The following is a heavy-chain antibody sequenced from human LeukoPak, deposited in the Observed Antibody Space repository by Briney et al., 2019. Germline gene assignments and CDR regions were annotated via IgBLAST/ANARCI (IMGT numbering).Heavy chain of an antibody. J-gene: IGHJ6*03. CDR1: GYSFTSYW. V-gene: IGHV5-51*01. Sequence: GESLKISCKGSGYSFTSYWIGWVRQMPGKGLEWMGIIYPGDSDTRYSPSFQGQVTISADKSISTAYLQWSSLKASDTAMYYCARTVGPGSYRFTGYYYYMDVWGKGTTVTVSS. CDR2: IYPGDSDT. D-gene: IGHD3-10*01. CDR3: ARTVGPGSYRFTGYYYYMDV.